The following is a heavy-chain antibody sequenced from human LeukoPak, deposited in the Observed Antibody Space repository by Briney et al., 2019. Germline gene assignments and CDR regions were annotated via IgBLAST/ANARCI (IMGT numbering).Heavy chain of an antibody. CDR1: GGSISSYY. CDR3: ASCAGTSCYYYYYMDV. J-gene: IGHJ6*03. CDR2: IYYSGST. Sequence: PSETLSLTCIVSGGSISSYYWSWIRQPPGKGLEWIGYIYYSGSTNYNPSLKSRVTISVDTSKNQFSLKLSSVTAADTAVYYCASCAGTSCYYYYYMDVWGKGTTVTVSS. D-gene: IGHD2-2*01. V-gene: IGHV4-59*01.